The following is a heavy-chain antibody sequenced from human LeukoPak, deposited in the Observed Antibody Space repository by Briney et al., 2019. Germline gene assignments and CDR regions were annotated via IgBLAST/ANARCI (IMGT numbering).Heavy chain of an antibody. V-gene: IGHV4-4*07. CDR3: ARDLSGVRGVNDVFDI. J-gene: IGHJ3*02. D-gene: IGHD3-10*01. Sequence: PSETLSLTCTVSGGSISSYYWSWIRQPAGKGLEWIGRIYTSGSTNYNPSLKSRVTMSVDTSKNQFSLKLSSVTAADTAVYYCARDLSGVRGVNDVFDIWGQGTMVTVSS. CDR2: IYTSGST. CDR1: GGSISSYY.